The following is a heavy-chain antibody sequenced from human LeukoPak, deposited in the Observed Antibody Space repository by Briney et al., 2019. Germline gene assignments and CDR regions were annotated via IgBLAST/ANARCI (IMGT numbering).Heavy chain of an antibody. V-gene: IGHV3-74*01. Sequence: GGSLRLSCAASGFTFSSYWMHWVRQAPGKGLGWVSRINSDGSSTSYADSVKGRFTISRDNAKNTLYLQMNSLRAEDTAVYYCARRIAAAGTKGFDYWGQGTLVTVSS. J-gene: IGHJ4*02. CDR2: INSDGSST. D-gene: IGHD6-13*01. CDR3: ARRIAAAGTKGFDY. CDR1: GFTFSSYW.